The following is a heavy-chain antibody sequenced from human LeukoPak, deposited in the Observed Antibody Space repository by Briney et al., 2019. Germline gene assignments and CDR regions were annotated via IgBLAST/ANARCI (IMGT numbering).Heavy chain of an antibody. CDR1: GGSISSSSYY. CDR2: IYYSGST. J-gene: IGHJ4*02. D-gene: IGHD1-26*01. Sequence: SETLSLTCTVSGGSISSSSYYWGWIRQPPGKGLEWIGSIYYSGSTCYNPSLKSRVTISVDTSKNQFSLKLSSVTAADTAVYYCAIDVGATFDYWGQGTLVTVSS. V-gene: IGHV4-39*02. CDR3: AIDVGATFDY.